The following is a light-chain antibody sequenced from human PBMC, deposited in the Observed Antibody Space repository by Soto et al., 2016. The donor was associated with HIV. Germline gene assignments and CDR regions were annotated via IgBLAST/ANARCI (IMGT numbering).Light chain of an antibody. CDR3: QQLNSYPRT. Sequence: DIQMTQSPSSVSASVGDRVTISCRASQGIRTRLGWYQQKPGKAPKLLIYAASGLQNGVPSRFSGSGSGTDFTLTISSLQPEDFATYYCQQLNSYPRTFGQGTKLEIK. V-gene: IGKV1-12*01. CDR2: AAS. J-gene: IGKJ2*02. CDR1: QGIRTR.